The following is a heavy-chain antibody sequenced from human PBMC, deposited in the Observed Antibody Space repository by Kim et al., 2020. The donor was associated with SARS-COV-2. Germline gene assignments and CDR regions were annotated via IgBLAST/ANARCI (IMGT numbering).Heavy chain of an antibody. Sequence: GRFTNSRDKSKNALYLQMNSLRAEDTAVYYCARVSDYDILTGYYKGHFDYWGQGTLVTVSS. J-gene: IGHJ4*02. V-gene: IGHV3-30*07. CDR3: ARVSDYDILTGYYKGHFDY. D-gene: IGHD3-9*01.